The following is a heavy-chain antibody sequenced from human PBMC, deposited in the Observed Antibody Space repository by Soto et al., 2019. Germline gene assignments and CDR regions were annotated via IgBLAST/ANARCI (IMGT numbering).Heavy chain of an antibody. D-gene: IGHD3-3*01. CDR1: GYSFTTYW. V-gene: IGHV5-51*01. J-gene: IGHJ4*02. CDR2: IYPGDSDT. CDR3: ERHRAPGFGVGTAFDC. Sequence: EVQLLQSGAEVKKPGESLKISCKGSGYSFTTYWIGWVRQMPGKGLEWMGVIYPGDSDTRYSPSFQGQVTISADKSTSTAYLQWSSLKASDTAMYYCERHRAPGFGVGTAFDCWGQGTLVTASS.